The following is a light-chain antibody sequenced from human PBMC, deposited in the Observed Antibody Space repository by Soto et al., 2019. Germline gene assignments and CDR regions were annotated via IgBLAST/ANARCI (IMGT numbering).Light chain of an antibody. Sequence: QSVLTQPASVSGSPGQSITISCTGTSSDVGGYNYVSWYQQHPGKAPKLMIYDVSERPSGVSNRFSGSKSGNTASLTISGLQAEDEADYYCSSYTSSSAPGRIFGGGTKVTVL. J-gene: IGLJ2*01. CDR1: SSDVGGYNY. V-gene: IGLV2-14*01. CDR2: DVS. CDR3: SSYTSSSAPGRI.